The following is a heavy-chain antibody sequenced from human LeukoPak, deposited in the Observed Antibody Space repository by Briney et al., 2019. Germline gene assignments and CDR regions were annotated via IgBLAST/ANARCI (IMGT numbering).Heavy chain of an antibody. CDR2: IRSKAYGGTT. D-gene: IGHD2-8*01. CDR1: GFTFGDYA. Sequence: GGSLRLSCTASGFTFGDYAMSWVRQAPGKGLEWVGFIRSKAYGGTTEYAASVKGRFTISRDDSKSIAYLQMNSLKTEDTGVYYCTRVVLMVYAYFDYWGQGTLVTVSS. J-gene: IGHJ4*02. CDR3: TRVVLMVYAYFDY. V-gene: IGHV3-49*04.